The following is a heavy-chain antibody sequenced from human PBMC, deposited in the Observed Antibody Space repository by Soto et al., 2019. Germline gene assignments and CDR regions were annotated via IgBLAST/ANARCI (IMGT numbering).Heavy chain of an antibody. Sequence: PSETLSLTCTVSGGSISSSSYSWGWIRQPPGKGPEWIGTFYYSGSTYYNPSLKSRLSMSLDMSKSQFSLDLNSVTAADTAVYYCARLPRSDFWTWGQGIPVTVSS. D-gene: IGHD3-3*01. CDR2: FYYSGST. CDR3: ARLPRSDFWT. CDR1: GGSISSSSYS. V-gene: IGHV4-39*01. J-gene: IGHJ5*02.